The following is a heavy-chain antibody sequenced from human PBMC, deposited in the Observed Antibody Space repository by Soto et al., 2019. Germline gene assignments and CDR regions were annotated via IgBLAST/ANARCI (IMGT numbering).Heavy chain of an antibody. CDR2: ISYDGSNK. CDR1: GFTFSSYA. J-gene: IGHJ4*02. D-gene: IGHD2-2*01. V-gene: IGHV3-30-3*01. CDR3: ARDWAGGPAAPRGY. Sequence: QVQLVESGGGVVQPGRSLRLSCAASGFTFSSYAMHWVRQAPGKGLEWVAVISYDGSNKYYADSVKGRFTISRDNSKNTLYLQMNSLRAEDTAVYYCARDWAGGPAAPRGYWGQGTLVTVSS.